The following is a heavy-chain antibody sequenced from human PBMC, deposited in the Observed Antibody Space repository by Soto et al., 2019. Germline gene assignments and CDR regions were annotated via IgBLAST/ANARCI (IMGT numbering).Heavy chain of an antibody. V-gene: IGHV4-39*01. Sequence: GSLRLSCTVSGGSISSSSYYWGWIRQPPGKGLEWIGSIYYSGSTYYNPSLKSRVTISVDTSKNQFSLKLSSVTAADTAVYYCARLGYCSSTSCYAAYYYYGMDVWGQGTTVTVSS. J-gene: IGHJ6*02. CDR3: ARLGYCSSTSCYAAYYYYGMDV. CDR2: IYYSGST. CDR1: GGSISSSSYY. D-gene: IGHD2-2*01.